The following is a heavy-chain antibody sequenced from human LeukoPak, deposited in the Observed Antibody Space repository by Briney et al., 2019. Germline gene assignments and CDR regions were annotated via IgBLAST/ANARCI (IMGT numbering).Heavy chain of an antibody. Sequence: PGGSLRLSCAASGFTFSSYWMHWVRQAPGQGLVWVSRINTDGRITTYAESVKGRFTISRDNAKNTLFLQMNSLRVEDTAIYYCARGPYGDLWTGFDYWGQGSLVTVSS. D-gene: IGHD3/OR15-3a*01. V-gene: IGHV3-74*01. CDR2: INTDGRIT. CDR1: GFTFSSYW. J-gene: IGHJ4*02. CDR3: ARGPYGDLWTGFDY.